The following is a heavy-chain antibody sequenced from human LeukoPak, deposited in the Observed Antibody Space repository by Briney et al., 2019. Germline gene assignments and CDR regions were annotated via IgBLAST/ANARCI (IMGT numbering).Heavy chain of an antibody. CDR2: ISHSSGFT. J-gene: IGHJ4*02. D-gene: IGHD6-13*01. Sequence: PGGSVRLSCAASGFTFSSYTMNWIRQAPGQGLEWVAYISHSSGFTNYADSVKGRFAISRDNAKNSLYLQMDSLRAEDTAIYYCAKLFKAYSSSWIDYWGQGNLVTVSS. CDR1: GFTFSSYT. V-gene: IGHV3-21*05. CDR3: AKLFKAYSSSWIDY.